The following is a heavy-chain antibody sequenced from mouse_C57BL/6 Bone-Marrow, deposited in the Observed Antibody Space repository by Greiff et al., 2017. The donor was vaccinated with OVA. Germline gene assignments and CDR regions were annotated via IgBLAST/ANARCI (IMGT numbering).Heavy chain of an antibody. D-gene: IGHD1-1*01. CDR2: IHPSDSDT. V-gene: IGHV1-74*01. J-gene: IGHJ2*01. CDR1: GYTFTSYW. CDR3: AILYYYGSSYPYYFDY. Sequence: QVHVKQSGAELVKPGASVKVSCKASGYTFTSYWMHWVKQRPGQGLEWIGRIHPSDSDTNYNQKFKGKATLTVDKSSSTAYMQLISLTSEDSAVYYCAILYYYGSSYPYYFDYWGQGTTLTVSS.